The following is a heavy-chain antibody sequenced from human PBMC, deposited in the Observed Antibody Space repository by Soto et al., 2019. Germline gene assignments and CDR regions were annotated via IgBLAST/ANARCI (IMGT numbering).Heavy chain of an antibody. CDR3: ARPTYYYDSSGYDY. Sequence: XETLSLTCAVSGCSISSSSYYWGWIRQPPGKGLEWIGSIYYSGSTYYNPSLKSRVTISVDTSKNQFSLKLSSVTAADTAVYYCARPTYYYDSSGYDYWGQGTLVTVS. D-gene: IGHD3-22*01. J-gene: IGHJ4*02. CDR1: GCSISSSSYY. CDR2: IYYSGST. V-gene: IGHV4-39*01.